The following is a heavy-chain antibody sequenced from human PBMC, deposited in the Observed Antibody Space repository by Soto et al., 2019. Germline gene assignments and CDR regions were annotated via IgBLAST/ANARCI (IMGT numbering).Heavy chain of an antibody. D-gene: IGHD2-21*02. Sequence: SETLSLTCAVSGGSISSGGYSWSWIRQPPGKGLEWIGSIYYIGNTYYNPSLKSRVTISIDTSENQFSLRLNSVTAADTAVYFCARRVSAVSVGTVFDPCGQGTPDNVSS. CDR1: GGSISSGGYS. V-gene: IGHV4-30-2*03. CDR2: IYYIGNT. CDR3: ARRVSAVSVGTVFDP. J-gene: IGHJ5*02.